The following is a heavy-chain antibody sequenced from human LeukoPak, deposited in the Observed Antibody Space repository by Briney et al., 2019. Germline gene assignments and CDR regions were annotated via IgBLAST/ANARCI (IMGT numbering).Heavy chain of an antibody. V-gene: IGHV3-48*01. CDR3: AKGSGNGYGSGPFDY. D-gene: IGHD3-10*01. J-gene: IGHJ4*02. CDR2: ISRSSSIR. CDR1: GFTLSNYS. Sequence: PGGSPRLSCAASGFTLSNYSMNWVRQAPGKGLEGVSYISRSSSIRYYADSVKGRFTISRDNSKNTMSLQMSSLRAEDTALYYCAKGSGNGYGSGPFDYWGQGTLVTVSS.